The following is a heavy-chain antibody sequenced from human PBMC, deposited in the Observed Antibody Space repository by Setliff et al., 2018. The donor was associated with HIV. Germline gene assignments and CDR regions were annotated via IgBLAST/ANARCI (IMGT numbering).Heavy chain of an antibody. J-gene: IGHJ4*02. CDR2: ISGSGDFT. D-gene: IGHD3-22*01. CDR3: AKDLVYYDTSGDLDY. V-gene: IGHV3-23*01. Sequence: GGSLRLSCAASGFTFSDYYMSWVRQAPGKGLEWVSSISGSGDFTYYADSVKGRFSISRDTSKNTLYLQMNSLRAEDTAVYYCAKDLVYYDTSGDLDYWGQGTLVTVSS. CDR1: GFTFSDYY.